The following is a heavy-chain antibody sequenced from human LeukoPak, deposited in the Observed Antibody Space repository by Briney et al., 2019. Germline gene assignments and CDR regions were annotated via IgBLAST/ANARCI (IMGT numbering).Heavy chain of an antibody. J-gene: IGHJ4*02. Sequence: GGSLRLSRAASGFTFSSYAMSWVRQAPGKGLEWVSAISGSGGSTYYADSVKGRFTISRDNSKNTLYLQMNSLRAEDTAVYYCAARGTYCSGGSCYEDWGQGTLVTVSS. D-gene: IGHD2-15*01. V-gene: IGHV3-23*01. CDR2: ISGSGGST. CDR1: GFTFSSYA. CDR3: AARGTYCSGGSCYED.